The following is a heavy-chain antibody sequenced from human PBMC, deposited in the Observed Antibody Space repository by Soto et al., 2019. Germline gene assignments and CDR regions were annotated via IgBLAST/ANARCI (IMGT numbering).Heavy chain of an antibody. D-gene: IGHD3-10*01. CDR3: ARVPTSVLLWFGELSHYYYNGMDV. Sequence: GGSLRLSCAASGFTFSSYSMNWVRQAPGKGLEWVSSISSSSSYIYYADSVKGRFTISRDNAKNSLYLQMNSLRAEDTAVYYCARVPTSVLLWFGELSHYYYNGMDVWGQVTTVTVSS. J-gene: IGHJ6*02. CDR1: GFTFSSYS. CDR2: ISSSSSYI. V-gene: IGHV3-21*01.